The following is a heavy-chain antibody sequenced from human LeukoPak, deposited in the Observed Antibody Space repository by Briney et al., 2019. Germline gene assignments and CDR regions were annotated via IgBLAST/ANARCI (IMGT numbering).Heavy chain of an antibody. CDR1: GFTFSSYS. CDR2: ISSSSSTI. J-gene: IGHJ3*02. CDR3: AREGATIYCGGDCNLGHDAFDI. Sequence: GGSLRLSCAASGFTFSSYSMNWVRQAPGKGLEWVSYISSSSSTIYYADSVKGRFTISRDNAKNSLYLQMNSLRAEDTAVYYCAREGATIYCGGDCNLGHDAFDIWGQGTMVTVSS. D-gene: IGHD2-21*02. V-gene: IGHV3-48*01.